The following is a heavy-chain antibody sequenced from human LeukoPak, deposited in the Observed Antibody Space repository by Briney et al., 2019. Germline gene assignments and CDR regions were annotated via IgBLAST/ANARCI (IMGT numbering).Heavy chain of an antibody. J-gene: IGHJ3*02. CDR3: ARTMVRGVIITDAFDI. CDR1: GYSFTSYW. D-gene: IGHD3-10*01. CDR2: IYPGDSDT. Sequence: GESLKISCKGSGYSFTSYWIGWVRQMPGKGLEWMGIIYPGDSDTRYSPSFQGQVTISADKSISTAYLQWSSLKASDTAMYYCARTMVRGVIITDAFDIWGQGTMVTVSS. V-gene: IGHV5-51*01.